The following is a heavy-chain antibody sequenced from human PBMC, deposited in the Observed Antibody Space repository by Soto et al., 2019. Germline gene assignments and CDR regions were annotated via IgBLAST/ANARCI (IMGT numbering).Heavy chain of an antibody. V-gene: IGHV3-33*01. CDR3: VRGDNWNDEASDY. D-gene: IGHD1-1*01. CDR2: IWSDGNNS. CDR1: GFMFSNHG. J-gene: IGHJ4*02. Sequence: QVQLVESGGGVVQPGRSLRLSCAASGFMFSNHGMHWVRQAPGKGLEWVAVIWSDGNNSYDADSVKGRFTISRDNSKNTVYLQMNSLRAEDTAVYYCVRGDNWNDEASDYWGQGTLVTVSS.